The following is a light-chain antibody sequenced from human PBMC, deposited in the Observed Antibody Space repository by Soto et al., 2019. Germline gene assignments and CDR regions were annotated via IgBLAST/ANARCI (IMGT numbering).Light chain of an antibody. CDR3: QEYNNWPPWT. J-gene: IGKJ1*01. Sequence: ELVMTQSPATLSVSPGGRATLSCRASQSISSNLAWYQQKPGQAPRLLIYGASSRATGIPDRFSGSGSGTDFTLTISRLEPEDCAVYYCQEYNNWPPWTFGQGTKVDIK. CDR2: GAS. CDR1: QSISSN. V-gene: IGKV3D-15*01.